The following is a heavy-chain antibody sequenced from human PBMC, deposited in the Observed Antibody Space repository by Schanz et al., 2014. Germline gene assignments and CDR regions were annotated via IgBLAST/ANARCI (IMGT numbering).Heavy chain of an antibody. CDR1: GFTFSSYT. CDR2: IVGGGGRT. Sequence: EVQLLESGGGLVRPGGSLRLSCAASGFTFSSYTMNWVRQAPGKGLEWVSSIVGGGGRTYYADSVKGRFTISRDNSKNTLYLQMNSLRAEDTAVYYCAKDHAGSDILTALGNWGQGTLVTVSS. D-gene: IGHD3-9*01. J-gene: IGHJ4*02. CDR3: AKDHAGSDILTALGN. V-gene: IGHV3-23*01.